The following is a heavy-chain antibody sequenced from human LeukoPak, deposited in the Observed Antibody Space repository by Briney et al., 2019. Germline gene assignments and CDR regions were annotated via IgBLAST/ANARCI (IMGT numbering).Heavy chain of an antibody. CDR2: ISSSSSYI. CDR3: ARETGDPEAVWFDP. Sequence: KPGGSLRLSCAASGFTFSSYSMNLVRQAPGKGLEWVSSISSSSSYIYYADSVKGRFTISRDNAKNSLYLQMNSLRAEDTAVYYCARETGDPEAVWFDPWGQGTLVTVSS. V-gene: IGHV3-21*01. J-gene: IGHJ5*02. CDR1: GFTFSSYS. D-gene: IGHD7-27*01.